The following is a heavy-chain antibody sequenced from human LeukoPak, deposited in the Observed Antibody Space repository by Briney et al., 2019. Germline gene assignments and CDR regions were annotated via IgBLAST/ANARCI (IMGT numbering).Heavy chain of an antibody. CDR2: INHNGEAI. D-gene: IGHD5-18*01. V-gene: IGHV3-48*02. CDR1: GFPFSSHV. Sequence: GGSLRLSCAASGFPFSSHVLSWVRQAPGKGLEWIAYINHNGEAIYYPDFVKGRFIISRDNAKNSLFLQMNDLRDEDTAVYYCAKDFRDTAEAFDIWGQGTMVTVSS. CDR3: AKDFRDTAEAFDI. J-gene: IGHJ3*02.